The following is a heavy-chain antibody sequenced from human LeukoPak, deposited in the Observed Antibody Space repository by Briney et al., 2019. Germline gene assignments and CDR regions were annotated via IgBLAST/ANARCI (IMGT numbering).Heavy chain of an antibody. CDR2: FDPEDGET. D-gene: IGHD3-3*02. Sequence: GASVKVSCKVSGYTLTELSMHWVRQAPGKGLEWMGGFDPEDGETTYAQKFQGRVTMTEDTSTDIAYMELSSLRSEDTAVHYCATDKETQLALDYRGQGTLVTVSS. CDR3: ATDKETQLALDY. V-gene: IGHV1-24*01. J-gene: IGHJ4*02. CDR1: GYTLTELS.